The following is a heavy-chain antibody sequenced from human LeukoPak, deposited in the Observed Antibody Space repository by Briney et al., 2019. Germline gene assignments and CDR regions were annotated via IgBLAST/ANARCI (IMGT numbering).Heavy chain of an antibody. CDR2: IVPIFGTA. J-gene: IGHJ4*02. V-gene: IGHV1-69*05. D-gene: IGHD6-13*01. CDR3: IAAAGTWYYFNY. Sequence: SVKVSCKASGGTFSSYAISWVRQAPGQGLEWMGRIVPIFGTANYAQKFQGRVTITTDESTSTAYMELSSLRSEDTAAYYCIAAAGTWYYFNYWGQGTLVTVSS. CDR1: GGTFSSYA.